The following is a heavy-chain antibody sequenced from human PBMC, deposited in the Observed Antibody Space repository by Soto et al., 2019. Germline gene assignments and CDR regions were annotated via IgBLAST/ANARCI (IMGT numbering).Heavy chain of an antibody. V-gene: IGHV4-30-4*01. Sequence: TSETLSLTCSVSGGSISSGDYYWNWIRQPPGKGLEWIGHIYYSGSIYYSSSLRSRVTMSADTSKNQFSLKLSSVTVADTAVYYCTRGLDRAKLGYWGQGIQVTVSS. CDR3: TRGLDRAKLGY. J-gene: IGHJ4*02. CDR1: GGSISSGDYY. D-gene: IGHD1-26*01. CDR2: IYYSGSI.